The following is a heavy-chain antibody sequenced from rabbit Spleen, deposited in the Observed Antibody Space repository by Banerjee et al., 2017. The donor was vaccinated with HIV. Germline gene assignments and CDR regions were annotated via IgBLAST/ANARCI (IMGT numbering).Heavy chain of an antibody. Sequence: QEQLEESGGGLVKPEGSLKLSCKASGFSFSNKAVMCWVRQAPGKGLEWIACIYTDTDTTWHASWAKAQFTISKASSTPLTLQMTRLTLADTAPYFWGRSPGAYRDGYINWWGPGPFVTDS. J-gene: IGHJ4*01. CDR3: GRSPGAYRDGYINW. CDR1: GFSFSNKAV. D-gene: IGHD6-1*01. V-gene: IGHV1S45*01. CDR2: IYTDTDTT.